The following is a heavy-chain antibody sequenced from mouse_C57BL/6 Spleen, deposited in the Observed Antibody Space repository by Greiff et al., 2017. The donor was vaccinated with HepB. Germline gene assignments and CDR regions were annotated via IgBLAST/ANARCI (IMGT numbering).Heavy chain of an antibody. Sequence: VQLHQSGAELVKPGASVKMSCKASGYTFTSYWITWVKQRPGQGLEWIGDIYPGSGSTNYNEKFKSKATLTVDTSSSTAYMQLSSLTSEDSAVYYCARLNYYGSPWFAYWGQGTLVTVSA. J-gene: IGHJ3*01. CDR2: IYPGSGST. D-gene: IGHD1-1*01. V-gene: IGHV1-55*01. CDR3: ARLNYYGSPWFAY. CDR1: GYTFTSYW.